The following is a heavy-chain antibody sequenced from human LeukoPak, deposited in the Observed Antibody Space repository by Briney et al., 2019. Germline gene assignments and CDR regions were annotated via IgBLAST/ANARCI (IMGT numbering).Heavy chain of an antibody. V-gene: IGHV3-48*03. J-gene: IGHJ4*02. CDR3: AKGGHYNFDY. CDR1: GFTFSIYE. D-gene: IGHD4-11*01. CDR2: ISSSGATI. Sequence: GGSLRLSCAASGFTFSIYEVNWVRQAPGKGLEWVSYISSSGATIYYADSVKGRFTVSRDNAKNSLYLQMTSLRTEDTAVYYCAKGGHYNFDYWGQGTLVTVSS.